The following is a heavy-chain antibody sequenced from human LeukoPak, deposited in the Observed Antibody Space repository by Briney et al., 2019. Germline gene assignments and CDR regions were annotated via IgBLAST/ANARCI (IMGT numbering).Heavy chain of an antibody. CDR2: IQQDGSGR. CDR1: GFSFSTYW. D-gene: IGHD2/OR15-2a*01. Sequence: GGSLRLSCVGSGFSFSTYWMTWVRQTPGKGLEWVASIQQDGSGRHYVDSVKGRFTVSRDNAKNSLYLQMSFLRADDTAVYYCARDPFDVLSGFDNWGQGTLVTVSS. J-gene: IGHJ5*02. CDR3: ARDPFDVLSGFDN. V-gene: IGHV3-7*03.